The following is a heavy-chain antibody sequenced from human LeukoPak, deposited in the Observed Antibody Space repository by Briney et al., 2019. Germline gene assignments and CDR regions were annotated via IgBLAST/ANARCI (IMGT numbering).Heavy chain of an antibody. CDR3: ARDIGDRPYFYYYMDF. CDR2: INQDGSEK. V-gene: IGHV3-7*01. D-gene: IGHD4-17*01. J-gene: IGHJ6*03. Sequence: GGSLRLSCAASGFRFESYWMTWVRQAPGKGLEWVASINQDGSEKYYVDSVKGRFTMSREHAKNSVSLQMDSLRAEDTAVYYCARDIGDRPYFYYYMDFWGSGTTATVSS. CDR1: GFRFESYW.